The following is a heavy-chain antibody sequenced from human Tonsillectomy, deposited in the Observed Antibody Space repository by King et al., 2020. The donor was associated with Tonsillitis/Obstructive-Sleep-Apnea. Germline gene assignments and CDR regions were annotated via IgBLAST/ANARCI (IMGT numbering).Heavy chain of an antibody. D-gene: IGHD4-17*01. CDR2: INWNGVST. CDR3: AKNYGDPEY. CDR1: GFTFDDFG. Sequence: VQLVQSGGGLVWPGGSLRLPCAASGFTFDDFGMSWVRQAPGKGREWGSGINWNGVSTHYADSVKGRFAIFSHNAKKSLYLQMSSLRAEDTAFYYCAKNYGDPEYWGQGTLVTVSS. J-gene: IGHJ4*02. V-gene: IGHV3-20*04.